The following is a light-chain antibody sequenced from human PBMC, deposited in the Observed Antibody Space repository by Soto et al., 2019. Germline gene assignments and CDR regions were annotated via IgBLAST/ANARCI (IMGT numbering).Light chain of an antibody. Sequence: DIQMTQSPSSLSASVGDRVTITCRASQSITTYLNWYQQTSGEAPKLLIYAAARLQTGVPSRFSGSGSGKDFPPTISSLQPEDFATYYCQQAYGAPPTFGQGTKVEIK. V-gene: IGKV1-39*01. CDR2: AAA. CDR1: QSITTY. CDR3: QQAYGAPPT. J-gene: IGKJ1*01.